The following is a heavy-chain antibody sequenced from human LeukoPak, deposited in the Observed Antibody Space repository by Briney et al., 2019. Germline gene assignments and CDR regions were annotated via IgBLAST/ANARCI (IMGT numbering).Heavy chain of an antibody. D-gene: IGHD4-17*01. CDR3: AREEYGDRRYSN. CDR1: GYIFTGYY. Sequence: ASVKVSCKASGYIFTGYYMHWVRQAPGQGLEWMGWINPNSGGTNYAQKFQGRVTMTRDTSISTACMELSSLRSDDTAVYYCAREEYGDRRYSNWGQGTLVTVSS. V-gene: IGHV1-2*02. CDR2: INPNSGGT. J-gene: IGHJ4*02.